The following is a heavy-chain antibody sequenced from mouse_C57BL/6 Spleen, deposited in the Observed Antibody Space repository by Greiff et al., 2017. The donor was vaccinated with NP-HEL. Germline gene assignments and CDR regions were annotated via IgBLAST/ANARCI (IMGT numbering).Heavy chain of an antibody. CDR2: FHPYNDDT. V-gene: IGHV1-47*01. CDR3: AIITTVVADDYAMDY. Sequence: QVQLQQSGAELVKPGASVKMSCKASGYTFTTYPIEWMKQNHGKSLEWIGNFHPYNDDTKYNEKFKGKATLTVEKSSSTVYLELSRLTYDDSAVYYCAIITTVVADDYAMDYWGQGTSVTVSS. D-gene: IGHD1-1*01. J-gene: IGHJ4*01. CDR1: GYTFTTYP.